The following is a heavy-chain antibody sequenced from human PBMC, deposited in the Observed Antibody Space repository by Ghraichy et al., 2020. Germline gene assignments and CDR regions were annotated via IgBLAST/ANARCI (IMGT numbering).Heavy chain of an antibody. CDR1: GYTFPNYA. J-gene: IGHJ4*02. CDR3: ARAGPDNMGRGVLYFGY. Sequence: ASVKVSCKASGYTFPNYAITWVRQAPGQGLEWMTWISPYNGNRRYAQKLQGRVTMTTDTSTSTAYMELRSLRSDDTAVYYCARAGPDNMGRGVLYFGYWGQGTLVTVSP. D-gene: IGHD3-10*01. V-gene: IGHV1-18*01. CDR2: ISPYNGNR.